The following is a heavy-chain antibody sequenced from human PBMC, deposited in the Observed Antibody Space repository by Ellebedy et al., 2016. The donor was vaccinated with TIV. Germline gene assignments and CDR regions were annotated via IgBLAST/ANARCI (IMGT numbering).Heavy chain of an antibody. J-gene: IGHJ4*02. CDR2: ITRGGDYT. CDR1: GFTFSNYA. Sequence: GESLKISCAASGFTFSNYAMNWVRQAPGKGLEWVSVITRGGDYTNYADSVKGRFNISRDNSKNTLYLQMNSLRAEDTAVYYCAREAPGDFDYWGQGTLVTVSS. CDR3: AREAPGDFDY. V-gene: IGHV3-23*01. D-gene: IGHD3-10*01.